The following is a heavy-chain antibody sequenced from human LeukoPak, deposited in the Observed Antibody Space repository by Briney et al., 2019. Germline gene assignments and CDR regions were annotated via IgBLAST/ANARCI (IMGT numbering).Heavy chain of an antibody. CDR3: ARASGYSGYDWVYYFDY. CDR1: GGSISSYY. Sequence: SETLSLTCTVSGGSISSYYWSWIRQPAGKGLEWIGRIYTSGSTNYNPSLKSRVTMSVDTSRNQFSLKLSSVTAADTAVYYCARASGYSGYDWVYYFDYWGQGTLVTVSS. V-gene: IGHV4-4*07. J-gene: IGHJ4*02. D-gene: IGHD5-12*01. CDR2: IYTSGST.